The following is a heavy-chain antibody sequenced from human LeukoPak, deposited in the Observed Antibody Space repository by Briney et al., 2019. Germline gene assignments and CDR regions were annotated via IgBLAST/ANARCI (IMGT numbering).Heavy chain of an antibody. J-gene: IGHJ4*02. D-gene: IGHD5-18*01. Sequence: GGSLRLSCAASGFTFSSYGMHWVRQAPGKGLEWVAVISYDGSNKYYADSVKGRFTISRDNSKNTLYLQMNSLRAEDTAVYYCATASTRGYTYGYLDYWGQGTLVTVSS. CDR2: ISYDGSNK. V-gene: IGHV3-30*03. CDR1: GFTFSSYG. CDR3: ATASTRGYTYGYLDY.